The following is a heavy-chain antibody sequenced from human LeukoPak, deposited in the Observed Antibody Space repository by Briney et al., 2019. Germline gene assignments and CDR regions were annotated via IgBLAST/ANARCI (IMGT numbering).Heavy chain of an antibody. D-gene: IGHD3-10*02. CDR3: ATDGPTIFAFDI. Sequence: SVKVSCTASGGTFSSYAISWVRQAPGQGLEWMGGIIPIFGTANYAQKFQGRVTITADESTSTAYMELSSLRSEDTAVYYCATDGPTIFAFDIWGQGTMVTVSS. J-gene: IGHJ3*02. V-gene: IGHV1-69*13. CDR1: GGTFSSYA. CDR2: IIPIFGTA.